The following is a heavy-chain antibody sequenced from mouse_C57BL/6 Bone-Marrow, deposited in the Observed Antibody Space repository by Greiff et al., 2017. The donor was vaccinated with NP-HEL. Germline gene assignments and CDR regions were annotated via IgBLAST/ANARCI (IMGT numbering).Heavy chain of an antibody. D-gene: IGHD1-1*01. Sequence: EVMLVESGGGLVKPGGSLKLSCAASGFTFSDYGMHWVRQAPEKGLAWVAYISSGSSTIYYADTVKGRFTISRDNAKNTLFLQMTSLRSEDTAMYYCARSYGSFDYWGQGTTLTVSS. J-gene: IGHJ2*01. V-gene: IGHV5-17*01. CDR3: ARSYGSFDY. CDR1: GFTFSDYG. CDR2: ISSGSSTI.